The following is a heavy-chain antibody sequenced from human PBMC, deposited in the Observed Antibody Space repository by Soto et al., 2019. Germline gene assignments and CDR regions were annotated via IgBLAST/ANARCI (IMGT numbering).Heavy chain of an antibody. Sequence: GKGLEWVSLISWDGGSTYYADSVKGRFTISRDNSKNSLYLQMNSLRTEDTALYYFAADGGIGGTVPVSAFLLNRSSDL. J-gene: IGHJ2*01. V-gene: IGHV3-43*01. CDR2: ISWDGGST. D-gene: IGHD1-1*01. CDR3: AADGGIGGTVPVSAFLLNRSSDL.